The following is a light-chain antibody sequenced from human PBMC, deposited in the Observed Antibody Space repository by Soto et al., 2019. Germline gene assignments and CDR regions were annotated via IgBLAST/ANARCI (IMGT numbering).Light chain of an antibody. Sequence: EIVMTQSPATLSVSQGERATLSCRASQSVSSNLAWYQQKPGQAPRLLIYGASTRATGIPARFSGSGSGTEFTLTIRSLQSEDFAVYYCQQYNNWPWTFGQGTKVDIK. J-gene: IGKJ1*01. CDR2: GAS. CDR1: QSVSSN. CDR3: QQYNNWPWT. V-gene: IGKV3-15*01.